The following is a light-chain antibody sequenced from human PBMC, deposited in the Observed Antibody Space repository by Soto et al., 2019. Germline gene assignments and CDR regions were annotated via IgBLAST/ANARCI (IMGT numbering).Light chain of an antibody. CDR2: EVS. CDR3: CSYAGSSTSVL. J-gene: IGLJ2*01. V-gene: IGLV2-23*02. CDR1: SSDVGSYNL. Sequence: QSALTQPASVSGSPGQSITISCTGTSSDVGSYNLVSWYQQHPGKAPKLMIYEVSKRPSGVSNRFSGSKSGNTAYLTISGLQAKDEADYYCCSYAGSSTSVLFGGGTKLTVL.